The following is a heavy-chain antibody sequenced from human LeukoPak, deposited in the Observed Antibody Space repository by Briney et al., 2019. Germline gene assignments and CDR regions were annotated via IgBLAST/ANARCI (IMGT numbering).Heavy chain of an antibody. CDR1: RFTFDDYA. CDR2: ISWNSASI. D-gene: IGHD6-19*01. Sequence: GRSLRLSCAASRFTFDDYAMHWVRQAPGKGLEWVSRISWNSASIGYADSVKGRFTISRDNAKNSLYLQMNSLRAEDTALYYCAKEGYNTGLFDYWGQGTLVTVSS. J-gene: IGHJ4*02. V-gene: IGHV3-9*01. CDR3: AKEGYNTGLFDY.